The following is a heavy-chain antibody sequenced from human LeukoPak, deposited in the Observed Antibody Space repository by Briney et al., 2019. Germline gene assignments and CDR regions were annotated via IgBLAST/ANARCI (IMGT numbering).Heavy chain of an antibody. J-gene: IGHJ4*02. V-gene: IGHV4-34*01. D-gene: IGHD6-19*01. Sequence: KTSETLSLTCAVYGGSFSGYYWSWIRQPPGKGLEWIGEINHSGSTNYNPSLKSRVTISVDTSKNQFSLKLSSVTAADTAVYYCARERSYTLTGYSSGWHTKGYFDYWGQGTLVTVSS. CDR1: GGSFSGYY. CDR2: INHSGST. CDR3: ARERSYTLTGYSSGWHTKGYFDY.